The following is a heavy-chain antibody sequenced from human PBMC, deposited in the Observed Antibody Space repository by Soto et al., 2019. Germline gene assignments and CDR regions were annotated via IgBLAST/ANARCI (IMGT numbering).Heavy chain of an antibody. J-gene: IGHJ6*02. CDR2: IWYDGSNK. V-gene: IGHV3-33*01. D-gene: IGHD2-21*02. CDR3: ALSHCGGDCYPIYYYYYYGMDV. Sequence: GGSLRLSCGASGFTFSSYGMHWVRQAPGKGLEWVAVIWYDGSNKYYADSVKGRFTISRDNSKNTLYLQMNSLRAEDTAVYYCALSHCGGDCYPIYYYYYYGMDVWGQGTTVTVSS. CDR1: GFTFSSYG.